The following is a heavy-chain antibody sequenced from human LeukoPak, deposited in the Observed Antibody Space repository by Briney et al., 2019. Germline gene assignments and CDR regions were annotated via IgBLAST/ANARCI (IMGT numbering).Heavy chain of an antibody. V-gene: IGHV4-39*01. J-gene: IGHJ4*02. CDR3: AAAFDY. CDR1: GGSISSSNYY. D-gene: IGHD6-25*01. CDR2: TYYGGDT. Sequence: SETLSLTCTVSGGSISSSNYYWGWIRQPPGKGLEWIGNTYYGGDTYYNPSLKSRVTISVDTSKNQFSLELNSVTAADTAVYYCAAAFDYWGQGTLVTVSS.